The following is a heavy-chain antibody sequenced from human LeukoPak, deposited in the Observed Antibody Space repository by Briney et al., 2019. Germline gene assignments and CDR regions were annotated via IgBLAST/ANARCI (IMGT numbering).Heavy chain of an antibody. CDR1: GFSFSSYA. D-gene: IGHD3-3*01. Sequence: GGSLRLSCAASGFSFSSYAMSWVRQAPGKGLEWVSAISGSGGSTYYADSVKGRFTISRDNSKNTLYLQMNSLRAEDTAVYYCAKEGLDFWSRAVFYFDYWGQGTLVTVSS. J-gene: IGHJ4*02. V-gene: IGHV3-23*01. CDR2: ISGSGGST. CDR3: AKEGLDFWSRAVFYFDY.